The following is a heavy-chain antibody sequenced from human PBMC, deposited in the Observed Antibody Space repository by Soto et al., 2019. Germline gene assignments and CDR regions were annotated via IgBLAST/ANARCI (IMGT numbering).Heavy chain of an antibody. V-gene: IGHV3-48*01. J-gene: IGHJ4*02. D-gene: IGHD3-10*01. CDR1: GFTFSNFS. Sequence: LRLSCAVSGFTFSNFSINWVRQAPGKGLEWLSYISNNGSVTYYADSVKGRFTISRDNSKNTLYLQMNSLRAEDTAVYYCASPAAPGYYGSGSYHPSFDYWGQGTLVTVSS. CDR2: ISNNGSVT. CDR3: ASPAAPGYYGSGSYHPSFDY.